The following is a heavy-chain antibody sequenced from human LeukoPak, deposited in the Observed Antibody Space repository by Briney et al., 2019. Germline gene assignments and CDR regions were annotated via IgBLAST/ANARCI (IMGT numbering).Heavy chain of an antibody. D-gene: IGHD1-26*01. CDR1: GGTFSSYA. J-gene: IGHJ4*02. Sequence: ASVKVSCKASGGTFSSYAISWVRQAPGQGLEWMGIINPSGGSTSYAQKFQGRVTMTRDTSTSTVYMELSSLRSEDTAVYYCARDLVGAQSRDYWGQGTLVTVSS. CDR2: INPSGGST. V-gene: IGHV1-46*03. CDR3: ARDLVGAQSRDY.